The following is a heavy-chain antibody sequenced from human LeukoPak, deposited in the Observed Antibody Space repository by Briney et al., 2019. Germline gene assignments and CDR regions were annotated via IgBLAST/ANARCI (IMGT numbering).Heavy chain of an antibody. V-gene: IGHV3-53*01. D-gene: IGHD6-13*01. CDR2: IYSGGST. J-gene: IGHJ4*02. CDR3: ARGPRYSFY. CDR1: GFTVSSNY. Sequence: GGSLRLSSAASGFTVSSNYMSWVRQAPGKGLEWVSVIYSGGSTYYADSVKGRFTISRDQANNTLYPQMNTLRDEDTAVYYCARGPRYSFYWGQGTLVSVSS.